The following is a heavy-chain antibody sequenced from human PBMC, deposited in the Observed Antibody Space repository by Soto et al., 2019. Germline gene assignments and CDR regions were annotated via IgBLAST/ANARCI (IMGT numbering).Heavy chain of an antibody. CDR1: GPTFSGSA. CDR2: IRTKANSYAT. J-gene: IGHJ4*02. CDR3: TRHADLGYCSSTSCYDFDY. Sequence: GGSLRLSCAASGPTFSGSAMHWVRQASGKGLEWVGRIRTKANSYATEYAASVKGRFTISRDDSKNTAYLQMNSLKTEDTAVYYCTRHADLGYCSSTSCYDFDYWGQGTLVTV. V-gene: IGHV3-73*01. D-gene: IGHD2-2*01.